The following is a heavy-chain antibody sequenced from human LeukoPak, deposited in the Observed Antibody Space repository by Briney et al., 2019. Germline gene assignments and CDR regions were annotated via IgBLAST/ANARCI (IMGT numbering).Heavy chain of an antibody. Sequence: GGSLRLSCAASGLTFSRYAMSWVRQAPGKGLEWVSAISASGGSTYYADSVKGRFTISRDNSKNTLYLQMNSLRVEDTAVYYCAKEVYYFDTSGLYSFAFDIWGQGAMVTVPS. D-gene: IGHD3-22*01. V-gene: IGHV3-23*01. CDR1: GLTFSRYA. J-gene: IGHJ3*02. CDR3: AKEVYYFDTSGLYSFAFDI. CDR2: ISASGGST.